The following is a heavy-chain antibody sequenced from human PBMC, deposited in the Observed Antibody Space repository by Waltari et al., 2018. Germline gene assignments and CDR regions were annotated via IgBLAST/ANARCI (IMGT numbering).Heavy chain of an antibody. J-gene: IGHJ4*02. CDR2: IYYSGST. CDR1: GGSISSYY. V-gene: IGHV4-59*01. D-gene: IGHD3-22*01. CDR3: ARGVGYYYDSSGSD. Sequence: QVQLQESGPGLVKPSETLSLTCTVSGGSISSYYWSWIRQPPGKGLEWIGYIYYSGSTNYNPSLKSRVTISVDTSKNQFSLKLSSVTAADTAVYYCARGVGYYYDSSGSDWGQGTLVTVSS.